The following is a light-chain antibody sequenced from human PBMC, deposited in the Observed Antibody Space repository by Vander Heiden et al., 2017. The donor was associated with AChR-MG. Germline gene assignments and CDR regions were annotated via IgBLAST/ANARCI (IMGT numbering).Light chain of an antibody. Sequence: QSALTQPASVPGSPGQPITISCTGTSSDGGGYNYVTWYQQHPGEAPKLLIYDVSKRPSGVSNLFSASESANTASLPISGLQAEDEADYYCSSYTSSSTLVFGGGTKLTVL. J-gene: IGLJ2*01. CDR2: DVS. V-gene: IGLV2-14*01. CDR3: SSYTSSSTLV. CDR1: SSDGGGYNY.